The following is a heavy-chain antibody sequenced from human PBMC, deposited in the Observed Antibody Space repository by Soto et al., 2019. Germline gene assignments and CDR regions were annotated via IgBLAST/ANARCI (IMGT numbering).Heavy chain of an antibody. CDR2: IKPDESEK. CDR3: VRGGSNYAS. CDR1: GFTFSDSW. V-gene: IGHV3-7*01. J-gene: IGHJ5*02. Sequence: GGSLRLSCTASGFTFSDSWMTWVRQAPGKGLEWVARIKPDESEKKYADSVKGRFSISRDNAKNSMYLQMDSLRGEDTAVYYCVRGGSNYASWGQGTLVTSPQ. D-gene: IGHD4-4*01.